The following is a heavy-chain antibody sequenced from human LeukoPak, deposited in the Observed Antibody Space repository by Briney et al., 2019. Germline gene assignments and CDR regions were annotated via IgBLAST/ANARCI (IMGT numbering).Heavy chain of an antibody. J-gene: IGHJ4*02. CDR3: AREPIAVAGKDY. CDR1: GGSISSGGYY. Sequence: KPSQTLSLTCTVSGGSISSGGYYWSWIRQHPGKGLEWIGYIYYSGSTYYSPSLKSRVTISVDTSKNQFSLKLSSVTAADTAVYYCAREPIAVAGKDYWGQGTLVTVSS. V-gene: IGHV4-31*03. D-gene: IGHD6-19*01. CDR2: IYYSGST.